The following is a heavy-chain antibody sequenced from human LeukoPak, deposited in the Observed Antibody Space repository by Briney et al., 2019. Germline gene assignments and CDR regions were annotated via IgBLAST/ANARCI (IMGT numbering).Heavy chain of an antibody. CDR2: AYYSGSS. CDR1: GGSISSYY. Sequence: SETLSLTCTVSGGSISSYYWNWIRQPPGKALEWLGYAYYSGSSNYNPSLKTRLTISVDTSKAQFSLTLSSVTAADTAIYYCASRSGRNYYGMDVWGQGTTVIVSS. D-gene: IGHD3-10*01. J-gene: IGHJ6*02. CDR3: ASRSGRNYYGMDV. V-gene: IGHV4-59*01.